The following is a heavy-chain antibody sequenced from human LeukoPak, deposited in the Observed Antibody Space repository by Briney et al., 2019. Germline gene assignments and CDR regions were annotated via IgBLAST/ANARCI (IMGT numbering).Heavy chain of an antibody. CDR2: VYATGTT. J-gene: IGHJ4*02. CDR1: SGSITGYY. CDR3: ARVGSGGAWFDF. Sequence: SETLSLTCTVSSGSITGYYWSWIRQPQGKGLEWIGYVYATGTTNYNPSLKTRATISIDTSKNQLSLTLTSVTAADTAVYYCARVGSGGAWFDFWGQGTLVSVSS. V-gene: IGHV4-59*01. D-gene: IGHD6-19*01.